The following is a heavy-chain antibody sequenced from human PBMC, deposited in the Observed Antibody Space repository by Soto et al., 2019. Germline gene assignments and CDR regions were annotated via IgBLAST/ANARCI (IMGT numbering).Heavy chain of an antibody. J-gene: IGHJ4*02. D-gene: IGHD3-22*01. Sequence: SVKVSCKASGGTFSSYAISWVRQAPGQGREWMGGIIPIFGTANYAQKFQGRVTITADESTSTAYMELSSLRSEDTAVYYCARGTYYYDSSGYWDFDYWGQGTLVTVSS. CDR3: ARGTYYYDSSGYWDFDY. CDR1: GGTFSSYA. V-gene: IGHV1-69*13. CDR2: IIPIFGTA.